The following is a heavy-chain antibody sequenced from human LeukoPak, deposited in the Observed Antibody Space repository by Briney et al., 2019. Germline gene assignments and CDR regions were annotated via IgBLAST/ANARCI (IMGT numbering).Heavy chain of an antibody. CDR1: GFTFTAFG. Sequence: GGSLRLSCAASGFTFTAFGIHWVRQAPGKGLEWVAAISPDGHTEYYIYSVKGRFTISRDNSKNMIYLQMNSLRREDSAVYLCAKINNDDDYWGQGTLVTVSS. V-gene: IGHV3-30*18. CDR2: ISPDGHTE. D-gene: IGHD1/OR15-1a*01. CDR3: AKINNDDDY. J-gene: IGHJ4*02.